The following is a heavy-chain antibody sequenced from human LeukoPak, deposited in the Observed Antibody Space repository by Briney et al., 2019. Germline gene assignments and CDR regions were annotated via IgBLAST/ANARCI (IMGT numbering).Heavy chain of an antibody. CDR1: GFTFSSYA. CDR2: ISGSGGST. CDR3: AKEGDIVVVVAATAPNWFDP. D-gene: IGHD2-15*01. V-gene: IGHV3-23*01. J-gene: IGHJ5*02. Sequence: GGSLRLSCAASGFTFSSYAMSWVRQAPGKGLGWVSAISGSGGSTYYADSVKGRFTISRDNSKNTLYLQMNSLRAEDTAVYYCAKEGDIVVVVAATAPNWFDPWGQGTLVTVSS.